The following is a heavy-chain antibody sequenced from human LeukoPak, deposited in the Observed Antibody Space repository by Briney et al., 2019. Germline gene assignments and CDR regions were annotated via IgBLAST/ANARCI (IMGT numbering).Heavy chain of an antibody. CDR3: AKDLSSAITSALVLDV. CDR2: ITWNRDNI. J-gene: IGHJ6*02. D-gene: IGHD3-22*01. V-gene: IGHV3-9*01. CDR1: GFTFDDYA. Sequence: PGRSPRLSCAASGFTFDDYAMHWVRHAPGKGLEWVSGITWNRDNIGYGDSVKGRFTISRDNVKNALYLQMNSLRPEDTALYYCAKDLSSAITSALVLDVWGQGTTVIVSS.